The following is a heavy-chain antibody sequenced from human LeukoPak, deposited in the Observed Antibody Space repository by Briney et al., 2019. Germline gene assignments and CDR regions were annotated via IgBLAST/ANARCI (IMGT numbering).Heavy chain of an antibody. Sequence: PGGSLRLSCAASGFTFSSYGMHWDRQAPGKGLEWVAVISYDGSNKYYADSVKGRFTISRDNSKNTLYLQMNSLRAEDTAVYYCAKAQRPEYGGNLRYGMDVWGQGTTVTVSS. CDR1: GFTFSSYG. CDR3: AKAQRPEYGGNLRYGMDV. J-gene: IGHJ6*02. D-gene: IGHD4-23*01. CDR2: ISYDGSNK. V-gene: IGHV3-30*18.